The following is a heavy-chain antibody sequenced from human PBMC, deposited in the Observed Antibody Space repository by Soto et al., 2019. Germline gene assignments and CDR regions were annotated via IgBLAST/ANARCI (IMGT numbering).Heavy chain of an antibody. CDR2: ISSDGDTI. V-gene: IGHV3-9*01. D-gene: IGHD3-10*01. CDR1: GFTFHEYA. Sequence: DVHLIESGGGWVQPGTSLRVSCAASGFTFHEYAMHWVRQAPGKGLEWVSGISSDGDTIAYADSVQGRFTVSRDNAKNSLYLQMNSLSAEDTAVYYCAKDRGSYGNLHWYLDLWGRGTLVSVSS. J-gene: IGHJ2*01. CDR3: AKDRGSYGNLHWYLDL.